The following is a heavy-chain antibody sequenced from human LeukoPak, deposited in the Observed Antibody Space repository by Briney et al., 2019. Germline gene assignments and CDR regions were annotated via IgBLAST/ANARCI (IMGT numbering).Heavy chain of an antibody. D-gene: IGHD1-26*01. J-gene: IGHJ4*02. CDR2: IYYSGST. CDR1: GGSISSYY. CDR3: ARDSIVGATRLDY. Sequence: PSETLSLTCTVSGGSISSYYWSWIRQPPGKGLEWIGYIYYSGSTNYNPSLKSRVTMSVDTSKNQFSLKLSSVTAADTAVYYCARDSIVGATRLDYWGQGTLVTVSS. V-gene: IGHV4-59*12.